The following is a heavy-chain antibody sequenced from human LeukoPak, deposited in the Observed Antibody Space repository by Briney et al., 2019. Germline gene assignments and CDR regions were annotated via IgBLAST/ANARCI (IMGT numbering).Heavy chain of an antibody. J-gene: IGHJ4*02. CDR2: ISGSGGSI. CDR3: AKEGGTYDFFGGFFDY. V-gene: IGHV3-23*01. Sequence: GGSLRLSCSASGFTFSSYAMSWVRQAPGKGLEWVSVISGSGGSIYYADSVEGRFTISRDNSKNTLYLQMNSLGAEDTAIYYCAKEGGTYDFFGGFFDYWGQGTLVTVSS. CDR1: GFTFSSYA. D-gene: IGHD3-3*01.